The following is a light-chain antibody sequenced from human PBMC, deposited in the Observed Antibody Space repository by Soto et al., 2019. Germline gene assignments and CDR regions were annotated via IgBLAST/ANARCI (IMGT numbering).Light chain of an antibody. V-gene: IGKV3-15*01. J-gene: IGKJ2*01. CDR3: QHYGSSPPYT. Sequence: EIVMTQSPATLSVSPGERATLSCRASERVSDNFAWYQQRPGQAPSLLIYGASTRATGIPARFSGSGSGTDFALTISSLQSEDFAVYYCQHYGSSPPYTFGQGTKLKIK. CDR2: GAS. CDR1: ERVSDN.